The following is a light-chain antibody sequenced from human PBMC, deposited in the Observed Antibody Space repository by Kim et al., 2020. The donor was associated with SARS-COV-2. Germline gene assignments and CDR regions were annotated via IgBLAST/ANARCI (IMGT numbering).Light chain of an antibody. J-gene: IGLJ2*01. V-gene: IGLV2-14*03. CDR3: SSYASGSTVV. CDR2: DVN. Sequence: QSALTQPASVSGSPGQSIIISCTGTSSDVGGYNSVSWYQQHPGKVPKLLIYDVNNRPSGVSNRFSGSKSGNTASLTISGLQAEDEADYYCSSYASGSTVVFGGGTQLTVL. CDR1: SSDVGGYNS.